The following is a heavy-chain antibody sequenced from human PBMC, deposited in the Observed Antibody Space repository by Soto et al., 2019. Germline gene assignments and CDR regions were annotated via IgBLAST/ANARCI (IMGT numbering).Heavy chain of an antibody. CDR3: ARERYYDILTGYRYFDY. CDR1: GFTISSGYYY. D-gene: IGHD3-9*01. CDR2: IYYSGST. Sequence: PSETLSLTCPVSGFTISSGYYYWSWIRQPPGNSLEWIGYIYYSGSTYYNPSLKSRVTISVDTSKNQFSLKLSSVTAADTAAYYCARERYYDILTGYRYFDYWGQGTLVTV. J-gene: IGHJ4*02. V-gene: IGHV4-30-4*01.